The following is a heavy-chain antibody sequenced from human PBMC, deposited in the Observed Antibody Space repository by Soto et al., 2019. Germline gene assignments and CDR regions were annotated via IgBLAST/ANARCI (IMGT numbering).Heavy chain of an antibody. CDR3: ARDDYGAEGDA. D-gene: IGHD4-17*01. V-gene: IGHV3-33*01. CDR1: GFTFSSYG. J-gene: IGHJ5*02. CDR2: IWYDGSNK. Sequence: QVQLVESGGGVVQPGRSLRLSCAASGFTFSSYGMHWVRQAPGKGLEWVAVIWYDGSNKYYADSVKGRFTISRDNSKNTLYLQMNSLRAEDTAVYYCARDDYGAEGDAWGQGTLVTVSS.